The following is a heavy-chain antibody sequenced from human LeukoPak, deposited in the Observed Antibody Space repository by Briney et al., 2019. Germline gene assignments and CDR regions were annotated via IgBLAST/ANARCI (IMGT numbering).Heavy chain of an antibody. D-gene: IGHD3-16*01. Sequence: ASVKVSCRASGGTFSRHTISWVRQAPGQGLEWMGWMNPNSGNTGYAQKFQGRVTITRNTSISTAYMELSSLRSEDTAVYYCARGGLGYYWGQGTLVTVSS. CDR3: ARGGLGYY. V-gene: IGHV1-8*03. CDR2: MNPNSGNT. J-gene: IGHJ4*02. CDR1: GGTFSRHT.